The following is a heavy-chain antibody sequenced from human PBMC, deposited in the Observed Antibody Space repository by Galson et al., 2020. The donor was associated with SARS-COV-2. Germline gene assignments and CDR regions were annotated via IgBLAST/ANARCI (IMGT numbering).Heavy chain of an antibody. D-gene: IGHD5-12*01. Sequence: GESLKISCAASGFTFSSYGMHWVRQAPGKGLEWVAVIWYDGSNKYYADSVKGRFTISRDNSKNTLYLQMNSLRAEDTAVYYCAKGKIVATIIDYWGQGTLVTVSS. CDR1: GFTFSSYG. J-gene: IGHJ4*02. CDR2: IWYDGSNK. V-gene: IGHV3-33*06. CDR3: AKGKIVATIIDY.